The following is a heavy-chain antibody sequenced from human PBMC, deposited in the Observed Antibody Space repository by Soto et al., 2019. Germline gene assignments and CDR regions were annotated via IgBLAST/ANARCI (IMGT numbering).Heavy chain of an antibody. CDR1: GGYISSYY. Sequence: PSETLSLTCTVSGGYISSYYWTWIRQPPGKGLEWIGYIYYSGSTNYNPSLKSRVTMSIDTSKNQFSLKLSSVTAADTAVYYCARVFGSTIPSLFWGQGTLVTVSS. D-gene: IGHD2-2*02. V-gene: IGHV4-59*01. CDR2: IYYSGST. CDR3: ARVFGSTIPSLF. J-gene: IGHJ4*02.